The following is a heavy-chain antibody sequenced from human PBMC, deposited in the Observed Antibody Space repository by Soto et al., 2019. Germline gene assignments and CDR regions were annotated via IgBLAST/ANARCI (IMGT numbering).Heavy chain of an antibody. D-gene: IGHD2-15*01. J-gene: IGHJ4*02. CDR2: IYYSGKS. CDR1: GSSISSAGYY. CDR3: ARLGYIVTPVDLPTGPFDN. Sequence: SETLSLTCTVSGSSISSAGYYWTWIRQHPGKGLEWIAYIYYSGKSDYNPSLKSRVNISRDTSNNHFALKLSSVTASDSAMYYCARLGYIVTPVDLPTGPFDNWGQGTLVTVSS. V-gene: IGHV4-31*03.